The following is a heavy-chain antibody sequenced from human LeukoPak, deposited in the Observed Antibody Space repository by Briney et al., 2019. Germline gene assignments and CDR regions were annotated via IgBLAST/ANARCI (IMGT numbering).Heavy chain of an antibody. CDR2: IFTSGST. Sequence: SETLSLTCTVSGGSISSYYWSWIRQPAGKGLEWVGRIFTSGSTNYNPSLKRRVTISVDTSKNQFSLKLSSVTAADTAVYYCARDLYCSSTSCYRFDPWGQGTLVTVSS. CDR1: GGSISSYY. CDR3: ARDLYCSSTSCYRFDP. V-gene: IGHV4-4*07. D-gene: IGHD2-2*01. J-gene: IGHJ5*02.